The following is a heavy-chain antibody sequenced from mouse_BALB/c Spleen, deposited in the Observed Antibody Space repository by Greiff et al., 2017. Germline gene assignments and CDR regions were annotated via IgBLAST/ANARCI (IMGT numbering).Heavy chain of an antibody. Sequence: EVQVVESGGGLVKPGGSLKLSCAASGFTFSSYAMSWVRQTPEKRLEWVASISSGGSTYYPDSVKGRFTISRDNARNILYLQMSSLRSEDTAMYYCARFPEDYYGRGAMDYWGQGTSVTVSS. CDR3: ARFPEDYYGRGAMDY. CDR2: ISSGGST. J-gene: IGHJ4*01. D-gene: IGHD1-1*01. V-gene: IGHV5-6-5*01. CDR1: GFTFSSYA.